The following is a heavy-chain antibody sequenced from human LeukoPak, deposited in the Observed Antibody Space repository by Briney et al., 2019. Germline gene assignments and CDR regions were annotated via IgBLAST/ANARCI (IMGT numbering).Heavy chain of an antibody. D-gene: IGHD3-22*01. V-gene: IGHV5-10-1*01. CDR3: ARLTYYYDSSGYLDFDY. J-gene: IGHJ4*02. Sequence: GESLKISCKGSGHSFASYWISWGRQMPGKGLGWMGRIDPSDSYTNYSPSFQGHVTISADKSISTAYLQWSSLKASDTAMYYCARLTYYYDSSGYLDFDYWGQGTLVTVSS. CDR1: GHSFASYW. CDR2: IDPSDSYT.